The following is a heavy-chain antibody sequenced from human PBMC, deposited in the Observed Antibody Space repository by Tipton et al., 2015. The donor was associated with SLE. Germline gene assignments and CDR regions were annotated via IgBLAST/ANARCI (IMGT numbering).Heavy chain of an antibody. D-gene: IGHD6-6*01. J-gene: IGHJ4*02. CDR1: GFTFSSYA. CDR2: ISYDGSNK. Sequence: QLVQSGGGVVQPGRSLRLSCAASGFTFSSYAMHWVRQAPGKGLEWVAVISYDGSNKYYADSVKGRFTISRDNSKNTLYLQMNSLRTEDTAVYYCARGGQLQSPYYWGQGILVTVSS. CDR3: ARGGQLQSPYY. V-gene: IGHV3-30*14.